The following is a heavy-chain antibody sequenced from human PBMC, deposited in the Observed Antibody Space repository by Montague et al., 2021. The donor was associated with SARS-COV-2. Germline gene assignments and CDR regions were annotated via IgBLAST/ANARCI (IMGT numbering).Heavy chain of an antibody. CDR1: GGSLSTYY. CDR2: IDDSGTT. V-gene: IGHV4-59*08. Sequence: SETLSLTCSVSGGSLSTYYWSWIRQPPGKGLEWIGYIDDSGTTRXSPSLRSRATISLDLSKNQFSLDLNSVTAADTAVYYCARNAYNHYGLDVWGQGTTVTVSS. CDR3: ARNAYNHYGLDV. J-gene: IGHJ6*02.